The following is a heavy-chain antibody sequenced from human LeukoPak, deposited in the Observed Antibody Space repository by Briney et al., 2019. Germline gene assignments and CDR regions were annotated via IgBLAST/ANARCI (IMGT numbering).Heavy chain of an antibody. CDR2: INHSGST. J-gene: IGHJ6*02. D-gene: IGHD4-11*01. Sequence: SETLSLTCAVYGGSFSGYYWSWIRQPPGKGLEWIGEINHSGSTNYNPSLKSRVTISVDTSKNQFSLKLSSVTAADTAVYYCARAMTTVTYYYYYGMDVWGQGTTVTVSS. CDR1: GGSFSGYY. V-gene: IGHV4-34*01. CDR3: ARAMTTVTYYYYYGMDV.